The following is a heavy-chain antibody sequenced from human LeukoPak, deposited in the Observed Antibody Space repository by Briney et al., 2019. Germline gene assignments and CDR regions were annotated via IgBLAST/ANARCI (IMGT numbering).Heavy chain of an antibody. V-gene: IGHV4-39*01. D-gene: IGHD3-3*01. J-gene: IGHJ4*02. CDR2: IYYSGST. Sequence: PSETLSLTCTVSGGSISSSSYYWGWIRQPPRKGLEWIGSIYYSGSTYYNPSLKSRVTISVDTSKNQFSLKLSSVTAADTAVYYCARHHYDFWSGYYTGGGYFDYWGQGTLVTVSS. CDR1: GGSISSSSYY. CDR3: ARHHYDFWSGYYTGGGYFDY.